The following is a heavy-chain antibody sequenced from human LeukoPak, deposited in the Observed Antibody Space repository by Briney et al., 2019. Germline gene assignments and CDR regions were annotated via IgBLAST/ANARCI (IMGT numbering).Heavy chain of an antibody. D-gene: IGHD6-13*01. V-gene: IGHV1-46*01. CDR3: ARAPEGIAAAGTWFDP. J-gene: IGHJ5*02. CDR2: INPSGGST. CDR1: GYTFTSYY. Sequence: GASVKVSCKASGYTFTSYYMHWVRQAPGQGLEWMGIINPSGGSTSYAQKFQGRVTMTRDISTSTVYMELSSLRSEDTAVYYCARAPEGIAAAGTWFDPWGQGTLVTVSS.